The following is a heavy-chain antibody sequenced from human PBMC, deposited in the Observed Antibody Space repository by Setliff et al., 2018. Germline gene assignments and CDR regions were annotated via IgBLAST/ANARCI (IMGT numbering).Heavy chain of an antibody. V-gene: IGHV4-59*10. J-gene: IGHJ4*02. CDR1: GGSFSGYY. Sequence: NPSETLSLTCAVYGGSFSGYYWSWIRQPPGKGLEWIGHIYIGGSANYNPSLKSRVTMSIDTSKNQFSLKLNSVTAADMAVYYCASDPPRAPNSSGYYSHDYWGQGTLVTVSS. CDR3: ASDPPRAPNSSGYYSHDY. CDR2: IYIGGSA. D-gene: IGHD3-22*01.